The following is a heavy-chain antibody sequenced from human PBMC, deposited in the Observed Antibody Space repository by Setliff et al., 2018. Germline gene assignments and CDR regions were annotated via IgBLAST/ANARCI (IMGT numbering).Heavy chain of an antibody. CDR2: IVHSGST. CDR3: ARSFSRSEKFLLDY. V-gene: IGHV4-34*12. J-gene: IGHJ4*02. D-gene: IGHD2-15*01. CDR1: GGSFSGYY. Sequence: SETLSLTCAVYGGSFSGYYWSWIRQPPGKRLEWIGEIVHSGSTNYNPSLKSRVTISMDTSKNQFSLKVSSVTAADTAVYYCARSFSRSEKFLLDYWGQGALVTVSS.